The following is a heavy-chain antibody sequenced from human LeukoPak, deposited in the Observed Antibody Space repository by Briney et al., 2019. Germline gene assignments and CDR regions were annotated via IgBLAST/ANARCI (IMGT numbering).Heavy chain of an antibody. CDR3: SRESGPFCPFGY. D-gene: IGHD1-26*01. Sequence: SGTLSLTCGVSGGSLSGTNWWSWVPQPPGQGLEWIGEISLAGQTNYNPSLNGRATMSLDKSSNQLSLHLTSVTAADTATYFCSRESGPFCPFGYWGQGTLVIVSS. CDR1: GGSLSGTNW. J-gene: IGHJ4*02. V-gene: IGHV4-4*02. CDR2: ISLAGQT.